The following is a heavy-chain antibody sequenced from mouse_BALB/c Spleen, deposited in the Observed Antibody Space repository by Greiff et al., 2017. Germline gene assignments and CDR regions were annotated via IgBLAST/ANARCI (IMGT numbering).Heavy chain of an antibody. Sequence: EVQLQESGPGLVKPSQSLSLTCSVTGYSITSGYYWNWIRQFPGNKLEWMGYISYDGSNNYNPSLKNRISITRDTSKNQFFLKLNSVTTEDTATYYCARDEHYSKPFAYWGQGTLVTVSA. CDR2: ISYDGSN. V-gene: IGHV3-6*02. J-gene: IGHJ3*01. D-gene: IGHD1-2*01. CDR1: GYSITSGYY. CDR3: ARDEHYSKPFAY.